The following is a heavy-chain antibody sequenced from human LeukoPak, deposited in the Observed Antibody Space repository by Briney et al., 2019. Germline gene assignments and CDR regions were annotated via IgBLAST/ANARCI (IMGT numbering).Heavy chain of an antibody. CDR3: TRGGLTFGGD. V-gene: IGHV4-4*02. CDR1: GFTFSSYA. CDR2: IHHSGTT. J-gene: IGHJ4*02. Sequence: GSLRLSCAASGFTFSSYAMSWVRQPPGKGLEWIGEIHHSGTTNYTPSLKSRVTISVDKSKNQFSLKLTSVTAADTAVYYCTRGGLTFGGDWGQGTLVTVSS. D-gene: IGHD3-10*01.